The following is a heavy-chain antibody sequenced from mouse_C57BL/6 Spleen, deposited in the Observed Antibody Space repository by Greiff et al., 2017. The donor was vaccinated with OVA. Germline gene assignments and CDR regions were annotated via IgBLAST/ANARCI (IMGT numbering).Heavy chain of an antibody. V-gene: IGHV1-59*01. CDR3: AKGTGSYWYFDV. J-gene: IGHJ1*03. D-gene: IGHD4-1*01. CDR1: GYTFTSYW. Sequence: QVQLQQPGAELVRPGTSVKLSCKASGYTFTSYWMHWVKQRPGQGLEWIGVIDPSDSYTNYNQKFKGKATLTVDTSSSTAYMQLSSLTSEDSAVCYCAKGTGSYWYFDVWGTGTTVTVSS. CDR2: IDPSDSYT.